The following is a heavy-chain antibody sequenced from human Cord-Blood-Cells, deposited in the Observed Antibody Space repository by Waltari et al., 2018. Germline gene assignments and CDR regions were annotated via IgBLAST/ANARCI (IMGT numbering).Heavy chain of an antibody. J-gene: IGHJ4*02. Sequence: QVQLVQSGAEVKKPGASVKVSGKASGYTFTSYYMHWLRQAPGQGLDGMGIINHRGGSTGYAQKLQGRVTMARDTSTSTVYMELSSQISEDTAVYYCARDPGTAAAGYYFDYWGQGTLVTVSS. CDR3: ARDPGTAAAGYYFDY. CDR2: INHRGGST. CDR1: GYTFTSYY. D-gene: IGHD6-13*01. V-gene: IGHV1-46*03.